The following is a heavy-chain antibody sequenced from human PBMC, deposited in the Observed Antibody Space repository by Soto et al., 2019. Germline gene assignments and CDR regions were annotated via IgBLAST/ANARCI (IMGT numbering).Heavy chain of an antibody. CDR3: ARVAVGYYYMDV. V-gene: IGHV3-74*01. J-gene: IGHJ6*03. CDR1: GFTFSNYW. CDR2: INSDGSRT. Sequence: EVQLVESGGGLVQPGGSLRLSCAASGFTFSNYWMHWVRQAPGKGLVWVSRINSDGSRTNYADSVKGRFTISRDNAKDTVYLQMNRLRVEDTAVYFCARVAVGYYYMDVWGKGDTVTVS.